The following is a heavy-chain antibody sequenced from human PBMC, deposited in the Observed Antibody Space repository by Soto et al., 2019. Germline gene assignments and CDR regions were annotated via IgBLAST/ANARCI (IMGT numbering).Heavy chain of an antibody. Sequence: PGGSLRLSCEASGFIFSSHWMHWVRQSAEKGLVWVSRINSDGSSTAYADSVKGRFTISRDNAKNTLYLQMNSLRVEDTAVYYCARDRPDISNPTDHPMFDDWGQGTQVTVSS. D-gene: IGHD6-6*01. V-gene: IGHV3-74*01. CDR3: ARDRPDISNPTDHPMFDD. J-gene: IGHJ4*02. CDR1: GFIFSSHW. CDR2: INSDGSST.